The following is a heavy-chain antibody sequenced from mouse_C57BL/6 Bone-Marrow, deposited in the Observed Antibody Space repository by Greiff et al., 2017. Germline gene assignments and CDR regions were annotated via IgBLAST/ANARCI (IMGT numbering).Heavy chain of an antibody. D-gene: IGHD2-4*01. CDR3: ARYYDCASTWFAY. Sequence: QVQLQQSGAELVRPGASVKLSCKASGYTFTGYYINWVKQRPGQGLEWIARINPGSGNTYYNEKFKGKATLTVDKSSSTAYMQLSSLTSEDSAVYYCARYYDCASTWFAYWGQGTIVTVSA. CDR2: INPGSGNT. CDR1: GYTFTGYY. J-gene: IGHJ3*01. V-gene: IGHV1-76*01.